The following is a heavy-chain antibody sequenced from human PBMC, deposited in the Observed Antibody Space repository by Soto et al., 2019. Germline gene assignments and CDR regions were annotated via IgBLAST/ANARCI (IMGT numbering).Heavy chain of an antibody. J-gene: IGHJ6*04. Sequence: XGALRLSCAASGFTFSSYAMSWVRQAPGKGLEWVSAISVSGGSTYYADSVKGRFTISRDNSKNTLYLQMNSLRAEDTAVYYCAKVSLRGMDVWGKGTTVTASS. CDR1: GFTFSSYA. V-gene: IGHV3-23*01. CDR2: ISVSGGST. CDR3: AKVSLRGMDV.